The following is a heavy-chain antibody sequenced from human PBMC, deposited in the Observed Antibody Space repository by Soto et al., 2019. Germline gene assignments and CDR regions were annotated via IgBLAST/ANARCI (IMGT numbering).Heavy chain of an antibody. V-gene: IGHV3-30*18. Sequence: QVQLVESGGGVVQPGRSLRLSCAASGFTFSSYGMHWVRQAPGKGLEWVAVISYDGSNKYYADSVKGRFTISRDNSKNTLYLLMNSLRAEDTAVYYCAKGGAYSNYVEYYFDYWGQGTLVTVSS. CDR3: AKGGAYSNYVEYYFDY. D-gene: IGHD4-4*01. CDR1: GFTFSSYG. CDR2: ISYDGSNK. J-gene: IGHJ4*02.